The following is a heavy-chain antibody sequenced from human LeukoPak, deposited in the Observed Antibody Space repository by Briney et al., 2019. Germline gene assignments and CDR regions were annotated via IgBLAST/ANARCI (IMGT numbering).Heavy chain of an antibody. CDR2: ISSNGGRT. V-gene: IGHV3-64*01. J-gene: IGHJ4*02. CDR1: GFTFSRYA. Sequence: GGSLRFSCAASGFTFSRYAMHWVRQAPGKGLEYVSAISSNGGRTYYENSVKGRFTISRDNSKNTLYLQMGSLRAEDMAVYYCARDFAHYYGSSGFEYYFDFWGQGTLVTVSS. D-gene: IGHD3-22*01. CDR3: ARDFAHYYGSSGFEYYFDF.